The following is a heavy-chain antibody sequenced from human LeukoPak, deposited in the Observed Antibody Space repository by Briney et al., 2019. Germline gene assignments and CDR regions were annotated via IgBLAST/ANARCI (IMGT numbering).Heavy chain of an antibody. D-gene: IGHD1-26*01. CDR1: GYTFSSYY. J-gene: IGHJ4*02. Sequence: ASVKVSCKASGYTFSSYYMHWVRLVPGQGPEWLGIINPSGSTVYAQKFQGRVTMTRDPSKGTVYMELSSLRSEDTAVYYCGRERLGAVVRGGIDLWGQGSQVTVSS. V-gene: IGHV1-46*01. CDR2: INPSGST. CDR3: GRERLGAVVRGGIDL.